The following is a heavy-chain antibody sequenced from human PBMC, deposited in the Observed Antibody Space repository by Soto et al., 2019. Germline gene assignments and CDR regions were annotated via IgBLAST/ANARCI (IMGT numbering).Heavy chain of an antibody. Sequence: GSLRLSCEASVFIFTNFCMHWVRQVPGKGLVWVSRIDTSGSSTSYADSVKGRFTISRDNAKNTVSLQMNSLRAEDTGVYYCAKDSWYFDLWSQGSLVTVSS. D-gene: IGHD6-13*01. CDR1: VFIFTNFC. V-gene: IGHV3-74*01. J-gene: IGHJ4*02. CDR3: AKDSWYFDL. CDR2: IDTSGSST.